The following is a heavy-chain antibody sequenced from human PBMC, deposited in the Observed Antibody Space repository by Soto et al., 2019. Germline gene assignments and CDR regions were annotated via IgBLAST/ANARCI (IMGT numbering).Heavy chain of an antibody. Sequence: PGGSLRLSCAASGFTFSSYGMHWVRQAPGKGLEWVAIISYDGSNKYYADSVKGRFTISRDNSKNTLYLQMNSLRAEDTAVYYCAKLPTVFGVVNPREDAFDIWGQGTMVTVSS. CDR2: ISYDGSNK. V-gene: IGHV3-30*18. CDR1: GFTFSSYG. CDR3: AKLPTVFGVVNPREDAFDI. J-gene: IGHJ3*02. D-gene: IGHD3-3*01.